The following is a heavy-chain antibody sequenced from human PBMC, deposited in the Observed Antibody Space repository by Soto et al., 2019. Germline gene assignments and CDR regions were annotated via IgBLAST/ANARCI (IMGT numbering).Heavy chain of an antibody. V-gene: IGHV3-23*01. CDR2: ISGDSGST. J-gene: IGHJ4*02. CDR1: GFTFSSYA. D-gene: IGHD2-15*01. Sequence: GGSLRLSCAASGFTFSSYAMSWVRQAPGKGLEWVSAISGDSGSTYYADSVKGRFTISRDNSKKTLFLRMNILRAEDTAVYYCAKDAGYCASGTCYEIFDYWGQGTLVTVSS. CDR3: AKDAGYCASGTCYEIFDY.